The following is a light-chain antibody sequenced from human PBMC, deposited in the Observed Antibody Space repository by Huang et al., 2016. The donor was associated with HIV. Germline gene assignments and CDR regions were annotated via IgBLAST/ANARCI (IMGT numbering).Light chain of an antibody. V-gene: IGKV1-39*01. Sequence: DIQMTQSPPSLSACVGDRVTISRRASLSICGYLNWYQQKPGKAPKLLISATSTLHSGVPSRFSGSGSGTDFTLTISSLQPEDFATYYCQQNNRAPWTFGQGTNVEIK. J-gene: IGKJ1*01. CDR2: ATS. CDR1: LSICGY. CDR3: QQNNRAPWT.